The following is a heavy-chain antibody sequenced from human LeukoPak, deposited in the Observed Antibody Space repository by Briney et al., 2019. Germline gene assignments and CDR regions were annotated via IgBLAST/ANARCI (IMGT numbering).Heavy chain of an antibody. V-gene: IGHV3-21*01. J-gene: IGHJ6*03. Sequence: GGSLRLSCAASGFTFSSYEMNWVRRTPGKGLEWVSSITTSSTYMFYADSVRGRFTISRDNAENSLYLQMNSLRDEDTAVYYCARDPYSGGYGAYYYYYMDVWGKGTTVTVSS. CDR1: GFTFSSYE. D-gene: IGHD6-19*01. CDR2: ITTSSTYM. CDR3: ARDPYSGGYGAYYYYYMDV.